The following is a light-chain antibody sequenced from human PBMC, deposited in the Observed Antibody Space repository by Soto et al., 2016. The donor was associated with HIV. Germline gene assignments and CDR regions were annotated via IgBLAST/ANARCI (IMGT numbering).Light chain of an antibody. V-gene: IGLV3-21*03. CDR3: QVWDVSSDLVV. J-gene: IGLJ2*01. Sequence: SYVLTQPPSLSVAPRKTARITCGGDNVESKSVQWYQQKPGQAPVLVVYDDGDRPSGIPERFSGSNSGNTATLTISGVEAGDEADYYCQVWDVSSDLVVFGGGTKLTVL. CDR1: NVESKS. CDR2: DDG.